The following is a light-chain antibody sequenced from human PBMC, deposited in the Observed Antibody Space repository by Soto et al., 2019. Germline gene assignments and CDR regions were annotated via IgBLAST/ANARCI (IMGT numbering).Light chain of an antibody. Sequence: EIVMSQSPATLSVSPGERGTLSCRASQSVSSNLAWYQQKPGQAPRLLIYGASTRATGIPARFSGSGSGTEFTLTISSLQSEDFAVYYCQQYNKWPPITFGGGTKVEIK. CDR3: QQYNKWPPIT. CDR1: QSVSSN. V-gene: IGKV3-15*01. CDR2: GAS. J-gene: IGKJ4*01.